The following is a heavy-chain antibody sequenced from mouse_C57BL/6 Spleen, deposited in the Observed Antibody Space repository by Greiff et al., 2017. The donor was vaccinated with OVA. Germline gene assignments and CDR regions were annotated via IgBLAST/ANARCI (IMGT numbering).Heavy chain of an antibody. J-gene: IGHJ4*01. CDR1: GFNIKDDY. CDR2: IDPENGDT. D-gene: IGHD1-1*01. CDR3: TKITTVVVRSAMDY. Sequence: VQLQQSGAELVRPGASVKLSCTASGFNIKDDYMHWVKQRPEQGLEWIGWIDPENGDTEYASKFKGKATITADTSSNTAYLQLSSLTSEDTAVYYCTKITTVVVRSAMDYWGQGTSVTVSA. V-gene: IGHV14-4*01.